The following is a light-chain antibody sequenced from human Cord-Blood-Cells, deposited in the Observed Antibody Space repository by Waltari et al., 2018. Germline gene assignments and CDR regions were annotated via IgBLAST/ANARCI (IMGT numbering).Light chain of an antibody. V-gene: IGKV3-11*01. Sequence: EIVLTQSPATLSLSPGERATLSCRASQSVSSYLALYQQKPGQAPRLLIYDASNRATGIPARFSGSGSGTDFTLTISSLEPEEFAVYYCQQRSNWPTFGPGTKVDIK. CDR1: QSVSSY. J-gene: IGKJ3*01. CDR3: QQRSNWPT. CDR2: DAS.